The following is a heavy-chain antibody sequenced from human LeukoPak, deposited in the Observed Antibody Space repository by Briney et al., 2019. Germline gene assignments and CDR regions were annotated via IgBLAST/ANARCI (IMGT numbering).Heavy chain of an antibody. CDR1: GFTFSVYG. CDR3: AKDWNYYDTSVPFYYYYMEV. D-gene: IGHD3-22*01. Sequence: TGGSLRLSCAASGFTFSVYGMHWVRQAPGKGLEWVAVVWYDGSDKYYSDSVEGRFSISRDNSKNTVYLQMSSLRAEDTAVYFCAKDWNYYDTSVPFYYYYMEVWGKGTTVTVSS. CDR2: VWYDGSDK. J-gene: IGHJ6*03. V-gene: IGHV3-30*02.